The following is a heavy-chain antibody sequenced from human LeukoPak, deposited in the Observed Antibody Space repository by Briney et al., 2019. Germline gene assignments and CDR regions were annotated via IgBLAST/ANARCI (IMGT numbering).Heavy chain of an antibody. Sequence: GSLRLSCATSGFTFSSNWMSWVRHVSGRGPDWVANIKPDGSAGYYAASVKGRFTVSRDNAKNSLYLQMNSLRVEDTAVYYCARANNSSWHNWGQGTLVTVAS. D-gene: IGHD6-13*01. V-gene: IGHV3-7*01. CDR2: IKPDGSAG. J-gene: IGHJ4*02. CDR1: GFTFSSNW. CDR3: ARANNSSWHN.